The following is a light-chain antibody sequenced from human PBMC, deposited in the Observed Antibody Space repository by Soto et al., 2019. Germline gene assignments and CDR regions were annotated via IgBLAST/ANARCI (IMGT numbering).Light chain of an antibody. J-gene: IGKJ5*01. Sequence: EIVLTQSPGTLSLSPGERATLSCRASQSIGSNYLAWYQQTPGQAPRLLISGASRRATGIPDRFSGSGSGTDFTLTISRLEPEDFALYYCQQYGTSPRTFGQGTRLEI. CDR3: QQYGTSPRT. CDR2: GAS. CDR1: QSIGSNY. V-gene: IGKV3-20*01.